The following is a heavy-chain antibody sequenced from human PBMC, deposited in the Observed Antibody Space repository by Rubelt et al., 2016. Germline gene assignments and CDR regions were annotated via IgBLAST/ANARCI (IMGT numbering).Heavy chain of an antibody. D-gene: IGHD1-14*01. CDR2: ISGDNVRT. CDR1: HYTFTDYG. CDR3: AITEFDY. Sequence: QVQLVQSGIELKKPGASVKVSCKASHYTFTDYGVTWVRQAPGQGLEWMGWISGDNVRTNYAQNLQGRITITTDTSTNTAYMELRSLRSDDTAIYYCAITEFDYWGQGTLVTVSS. J-gene: IGHJ4*02. V-gene: IGHV1-18*01.